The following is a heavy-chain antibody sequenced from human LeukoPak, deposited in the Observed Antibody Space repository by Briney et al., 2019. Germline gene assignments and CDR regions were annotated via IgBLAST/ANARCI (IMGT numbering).Heavy chain of an antibody. Sequence: GGSLRLSCAASGFTFSNYAMSWVRQAPGKGLEWVSGISGSSAKTYYADSVKGRFTISRDNSKNTLYLQMNSLRAEDTAVYYCAKEDGIIAVAGTIPFDYWGQGTLVTVSS. V-gene: IGHV3-23*01. J-gene: IGHJ4*02. CDR1: GFTFSNYA. D-gene: IGHD6-19*01. CDR2: ISGSSAKT. CDR3: AKEDGIIAVAGTIPFDY.